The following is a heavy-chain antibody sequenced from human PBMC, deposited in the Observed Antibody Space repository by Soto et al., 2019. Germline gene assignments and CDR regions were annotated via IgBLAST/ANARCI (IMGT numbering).Heavy chain of an antibody. Sequence: GGSLRLSCAASGFTFRSFTMNWVRQAPGKGLEWVSTISSNSAYIYYTDALRGRFTISRDNAKNSLNLQMNSLRAEDTAVYYCTRDASRDSSARGWFDPWGPGTLVTVSS. CDR2: ISSNSAYI. CDR1: GFTFRSFT. V-gene: IGHV3-21*01. D-gene: IGHD6-13*01. CDR3: TRDASRDSSARGWFDP. J-gene: IGHJ5*02.